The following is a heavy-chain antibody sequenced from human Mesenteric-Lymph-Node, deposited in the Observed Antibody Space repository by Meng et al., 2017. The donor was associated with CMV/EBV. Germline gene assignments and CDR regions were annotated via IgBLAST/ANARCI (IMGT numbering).Heavy chain of an antibody. CDR2: INQDGSEK. CDR1: GFTFNRYW. V-gene: IGHV3-7*01. CDR3: ARDQYSSSYYGMDV. Sequence: GESLKISCAASGFTFNRYWMSWVRQAPGKGLEWVANINQDGSEKYYADSVKGRFTISRDSAKNSLYLQMYSLSGEDTAVYYCARDQYSSSYYGMDVWGQGTTVTVSS. J-gene: IGHJ6*02. D-gene: IGHD6-6*01.